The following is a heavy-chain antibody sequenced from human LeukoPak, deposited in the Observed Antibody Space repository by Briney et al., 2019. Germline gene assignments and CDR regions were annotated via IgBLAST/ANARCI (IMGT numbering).Heavy chain of an antibody. CDR2: IIPIFGTA. CDR1: GGTFSSYA. CDR3: ARENDYTKALDY. V-gene: IGHV1-69*13. D-gene: IGHD4-11*01. J-gene: IGHJ4*02. Sequence: SVNVSRKASGGTFSSYAISWVRQAPGQGLEWMGGIIPIFGTANYAQKFQGRVTITADESTSTAYMELSSLRSEDTAVYCCARENDYTKALDYWGQGTLVTVSS.